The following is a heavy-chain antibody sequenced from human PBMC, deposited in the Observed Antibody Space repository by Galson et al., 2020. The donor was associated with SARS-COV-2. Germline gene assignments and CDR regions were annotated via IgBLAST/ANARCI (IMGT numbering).Heavy chain of an antibody. CDR1: GFTFSSYG. Sequence: GGSLRLSCVASGFTFSSYGIHWVRQAPGKGLEWVAFVRYDGSTTYYADSVKGRFTISRDNSQNTLHLQMNSLRAEDTAVYYCSRDGGYGVGCVDYWCQRTLVTVSS. CDR3: SRDGGYGVGCVDY. J-gene: IGHJ4*02. CDR2: VRYDGSTT. D-gene: IGHD3-22*01. V-gene: IGHV3-30*02.